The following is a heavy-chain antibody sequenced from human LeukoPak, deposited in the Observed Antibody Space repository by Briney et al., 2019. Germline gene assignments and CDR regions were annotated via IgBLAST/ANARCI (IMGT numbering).Heavy chain of an antibody. D-gene: IGHD3-3*01. CDR3: ARATYYDFWSGYYTGDYYYYGMDV. Sequence: PSETLSLTCAVYGGSFSGYYWSWLRQPPGKGLEWIGEINHSGSTNYNPSLKSLVTISVDTSKNQFSLKLSSVTAADTAVYYCARATYYDFWSGYYTGDYYYYGMDVWGQGTTVTVSS. J-gene: IGHJ6*02. V-gene: IGHV4-34*01. CDR1: GGSFSGYY. CDR2: INHSGST.